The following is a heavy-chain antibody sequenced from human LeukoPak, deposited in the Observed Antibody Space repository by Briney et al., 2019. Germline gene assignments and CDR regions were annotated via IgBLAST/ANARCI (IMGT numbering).Heavy chain of an antibody. J-gene: IGHJ4*02. V-gene: IGHV3-23*01. D-gene: IGHD6-6*01. CDR1: GFTFSSYA. CDR3: AREGSSSYYFAY. CDR2: INGSGGST. Sequence: PGGSLRLSCAASGFTFSSYAMGWVRQAPGKGLEWVSAINGSGGSTYYADSVRGRLTISRDNARNSLYLQMNSLRAEDTAVYYCAREGSSSYYFAYWGQGTLVTVSS.